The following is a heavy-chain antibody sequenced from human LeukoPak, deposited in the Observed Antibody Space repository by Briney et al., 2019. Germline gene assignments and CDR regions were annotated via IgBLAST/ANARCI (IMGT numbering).Heavy chain of an antibody. CDR1: GFTFSSYG. Sequence: GGSLRLSCAASGFTFSSYGMHWVRQAPGKGLEWVAVISYDGSNKYYADSVKGRFTISRDNSKNTLYLQMNSLRAEDTAVYYCAKGWGSSWFHTYCYNYYMDVWGKGTTVTVSS. J-gene: IGHJ6*03. CDR2: ISYDGSNK. CDR3: AKGWGSSWFHTYCYNYYMDV. D-gene: IGHD6-13*01. V-gene: IGHV3-30*18.